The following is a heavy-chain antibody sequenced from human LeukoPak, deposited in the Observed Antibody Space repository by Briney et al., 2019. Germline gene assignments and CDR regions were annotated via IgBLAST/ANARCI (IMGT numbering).Heavy chain of an antibody. J-gene: IGHJ4*02. D-gene: IGHD6-6*01. CDR2: ISGSGGST. CDR3: AKGTYSSSPRDY. Sequence: GGSLRLSCAASGFTFSSCVMSWVRQAPGKGLEWVSAISGSGGSTYYAGSVKGRFTISRDNSKNTLFLQMNSLRAEDTAVYYCAKGTYSSSPRDYWGQGTLVTVSS. V-gene: IGHV3-23*01. CDR1: GFTFSSCV.